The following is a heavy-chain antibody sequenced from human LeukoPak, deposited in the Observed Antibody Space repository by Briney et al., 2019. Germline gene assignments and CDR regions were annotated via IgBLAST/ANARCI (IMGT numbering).Heavy chain of an antibody. D-gene: IGHD4-17*01. CDR1: GGSISSSNW. V-gene: IGHV4-4*02. CDR3: ARTWDYGDRFAVDY. J-gene: IGHJ4*02. CDR2: IYHSGST. Sequence: SETLSLTCAVSGGSISSSNWWSWVRQPPGKGLEWIGEIYHSGSTNYNPSLKSRVTISVDKSNNQFSLKLSSVSAADTAVYYCARTWDYGDRFAVDYWGQGTLVTVSS.